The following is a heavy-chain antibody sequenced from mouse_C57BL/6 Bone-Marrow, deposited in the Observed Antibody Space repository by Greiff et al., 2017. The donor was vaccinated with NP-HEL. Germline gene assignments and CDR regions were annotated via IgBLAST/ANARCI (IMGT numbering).Heavy chain of an antibody. D-gene: IGHD2-2*01. CDR1: GYTFTSYW. Sequence: QVQLQQSGAELVKPGASVTLSCKASGYTFTSYWMHWVKQRPGQGLEWIGMIHPNSGSTNYNEKFKSKATLTVDKSSSTAYMQLSSLTSEDSAVYYCARWVGLPHYWGQGTTLTVSS. CDR3: ARWVGLPHY. J-gene: IGHJ2*01. CDR2: IHPNSGST. V-gene: IGHV1-64*01.